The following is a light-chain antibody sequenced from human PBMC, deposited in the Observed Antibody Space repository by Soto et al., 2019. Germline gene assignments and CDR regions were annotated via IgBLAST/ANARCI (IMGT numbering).Light chain of an antibody. CDR2: GAS. V-gene: IGKV3D-15*01. CDR3: QQYNNWPPTWT. J-gene: IGKJ1*01. CDR1: QSVSSY. Sequence: EIVLTQSPATLSLSPGERATLSCRASQSVSSYLAWYQQKPGQAPRLLIYGASTRATGIPARFSGSGSGTEFTLTISSLQSEDVAVYYCQQYNNWPPTWTFGQGTKVDIK.